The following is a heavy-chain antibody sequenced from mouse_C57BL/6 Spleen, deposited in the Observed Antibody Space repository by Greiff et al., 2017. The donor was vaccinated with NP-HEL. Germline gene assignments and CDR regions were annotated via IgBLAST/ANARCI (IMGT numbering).Heavy chain of an antibody. V-gene: IGHV1-72*01. CDR1: GYTFTSYW. CDR2: IDPNSGGT. J-gene: IGHJ1*03. CDR3: ARGDYYGSSYWYFDV. D-gene: IGHD1-1*01. Sequence: QVQLQQPGAELVKPGASVKLSCKASGYTFTSYWMHWVKQRPGRGLEWIGRIDPNSGGTKYNEKFKSKATLTVDKPSSTAYMQLSSLTSEDSAVDYCARGDYYGSSYWYFDVWGTGTTVTVSS.